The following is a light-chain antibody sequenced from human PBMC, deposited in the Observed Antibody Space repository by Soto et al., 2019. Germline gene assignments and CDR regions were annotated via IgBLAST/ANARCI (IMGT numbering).Light chain of an antibody. V-gene: IGLV2-14*01. CDR3: TSYTSSSTLDV. J-gene: IGLJ1*01. CDR1: SSDVGGYNY. Sequence: QSALTQPASVSGFPGQSITISCTGTSSDVGGYNYVSWYQQHPGKAPKLMIYEVSNRPSGVSNRFSGSKSGNTASLTISGLQAEDEDDYYCTSYTSSSTLDVFGTGTKLTV. CDR2: EVS.